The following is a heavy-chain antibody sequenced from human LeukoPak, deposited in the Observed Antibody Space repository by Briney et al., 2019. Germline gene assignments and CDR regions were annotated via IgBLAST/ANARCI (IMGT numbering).Heavy chain of an antibody. CDR2: ISGSGGST. CDR3: AKGYSSSWSGGWFDP. Sequence: GGSLRLSCAASGFTFSSYAMSWVRQAPGKGLEWVSAISGSGGSTYYADSVKGRFTISRDNSKNTLYLQMNSLRAEDTAVYYCAKGYSSSWSGGWFDPWGQGTLVTVSS. CDR1: GFTFSSYA. V-gene: IGHV3-23*01. J-gene: IGHJ5*02. D-gene: IGHD6-13*01.